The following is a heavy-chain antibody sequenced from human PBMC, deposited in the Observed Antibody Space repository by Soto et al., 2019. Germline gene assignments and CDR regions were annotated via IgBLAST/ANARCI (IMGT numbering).Heavy chain of an antibody. Sequence: QLQLQESGPGLVKPSETLSLTCTVSGGSISSRNYYWGWIRQPPGKGLEWIGSLYYSGSTYYNPSLKSRVTISVDTSKNQVSLKLSSVTAADTAVYYCASLHVVLWFASLFGWFDPWGQGTLVTVSS. CDR3: ASLHVVLWFASLFGWFDP. CDR2: LYYSGST. D-gene: IGHD3-10*01. CDR1: GGSISSRNYY. J-gene: IGHJ5*02. V-gene: IGHV4-39*01.